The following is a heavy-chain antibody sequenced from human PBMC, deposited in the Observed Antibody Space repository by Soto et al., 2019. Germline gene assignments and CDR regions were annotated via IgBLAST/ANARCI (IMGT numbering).Heavy chain of an antibody. Sequence: VASVKVSCKASGYTFIRYGISWVRQAPGQGLEWMGWISAYNGNTNYAQKLQGRVTMTTDTSTSTAYMELRSLRSDDTAVYYCARKRLQRYFDWLPHPYYGMDVWGQGTTVTVSS. CDR3: ARKRLQRYFDWLPHPYYGMDV. D-gene: IGHD3-9*01. V-gene: IGHV1-18*01. CDR2: ISAYNGNT. CDR1: GYTFIRYG. J-gene: IGHJ6*02.